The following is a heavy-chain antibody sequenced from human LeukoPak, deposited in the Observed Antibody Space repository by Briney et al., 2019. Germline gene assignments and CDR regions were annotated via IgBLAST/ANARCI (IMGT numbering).Heavy chain of an antibody. CDR3: ARVCLMAYELGS. V-gene: IGHV5-51*01. CDR1: GYSFTNSW. D-gene: IGHD5-12*01. CDR2: IYPADSDT. Sequence: GESLKISCKGSGYSFTNSWIGWVRQMPGKGLEWMGIIYPADSDTRYSPSFQGQVAISADKSITTAYLQWSSLKASDTAMYYCARVCLMAYELGSWGQGTLVTVSS. J-gene: IGHJ5*02.